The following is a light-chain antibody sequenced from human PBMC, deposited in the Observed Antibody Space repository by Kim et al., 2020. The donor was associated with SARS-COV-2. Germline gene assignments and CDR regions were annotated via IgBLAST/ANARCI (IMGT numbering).Light chain of an antibody. CDR1: QSVSGW. Sequence: ASVGDRVSITCRASQSVSGWLAWYQQKPGRAPKVLIYDAFTLESGVPSRFSGSGSGTEFTLTSSSLQPDDFATYYCQQYDNYPWTFGQGTKVDIK. J-gene: IGKJ1*01. CDR3: QQYDNYPWT. V-gene: IGKV1-5*01. CDR2: DAF.